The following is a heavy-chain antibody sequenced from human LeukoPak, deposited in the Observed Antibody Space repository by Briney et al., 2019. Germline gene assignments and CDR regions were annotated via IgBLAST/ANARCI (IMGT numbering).Heavy chain of an antibody. Sequence: ASVKVSCKASGYTFTGYYMHWVRQAPGQGLEWMGWINPNSGGTNYAQKFQGRVTMTRDTSISTAYMELSRLRSDDTAVYYCARDYWAYGSGSCYNADWFDPWGQGTLVTVSS. V-gene: IGHV1-2*02. CDR1: GYTFTGYY. CDR3: ARDYWAYGSGSCYNADWFDP. D-gene: IGHD3-10*01. J-gene: IGHJ5*02. CDR2: INPNSGGT.